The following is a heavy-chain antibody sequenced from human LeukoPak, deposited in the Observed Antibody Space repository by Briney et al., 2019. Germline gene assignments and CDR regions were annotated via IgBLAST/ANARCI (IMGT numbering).Heavy chain of an antibody. CDR2: TYHSGST. J-gene: IGHJ5*02. CDR1: GYSISSGYY. D-gene: IGHD6-19*01. V-gene: IGHV4-38-2*02. CDR3: ARASPYSSGWYAWFDP. Sequence: PSETLSLTCTVSGYSISSGYYWGWLRQPPGKGLEWIGSTYHSGSTYYNPSLKSRVTMSVDTSKNQFSLKLNSVTAADTAVYYCARASPYSSGWYAWFDPWGRGTLVTVSS.